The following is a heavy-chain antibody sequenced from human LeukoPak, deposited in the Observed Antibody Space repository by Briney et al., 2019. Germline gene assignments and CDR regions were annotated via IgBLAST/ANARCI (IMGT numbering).Heavy chain of an antibody. Sequence: PSETLSLTCAVYGGSFSGYYWGWIRQPPGKGLEWIGSIYYSGSTYYNPSLKSRVTISVDTSKNQFSLKLSSVTAADTAVYYCARDSRYYGSGSYYAGYDAFDIWGQGTMVTVSS. V-gene: IGHV4-34*01. CDR1: GGSFSGYY. J-gene: IGHJ3*02. CDR2: IYYSGST. CDR3: ARDSRYYGSGSYYAGYDAFDI. D-gene: IGHD3-10*01.